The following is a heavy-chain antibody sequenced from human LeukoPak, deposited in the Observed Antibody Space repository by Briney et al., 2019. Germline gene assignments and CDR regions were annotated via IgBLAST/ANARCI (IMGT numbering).Heavy chain of an antibody. V-gene: IGHV4-61*02. J-gene: IGHJ6*03. Sequence: SQTLSLTCTVSSGSISSGSYYWSWIRQPAGKGLEWIGRIYTSGSTNYNPSLKSRVTMSVDTSKKQFSLKLSSVTAADTAVYYCARVRGSSGSYEYYHYMDVWGKGTTVTISS. CDR3: ARVRGSSGSYEYYHYMDV. CDR1: SGSISSGSYY. CDR2: IYTSGST. D-gene: IGHD1-26*01.